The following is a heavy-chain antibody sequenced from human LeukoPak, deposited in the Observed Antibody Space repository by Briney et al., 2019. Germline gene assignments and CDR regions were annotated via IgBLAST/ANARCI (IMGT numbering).Heavy chain of an antibody. D-gene: IGHD3-9*01. CDR3: AKRYYDILTGYFGFDY. Sequence: GGSLRLSCAASGFTFSSYAMHWVRQAPGKGLEWVAVISYDGSNKYYADSVKGRFTISRDNSKNTLYLQMNSLRAEDTAVYYCAKRYYDILTGYFGFDYWGQGTLVTVSS. CDR1: GFTFSSYA. J-gene: IGHJ4*02. V-gene: IGHV3-30*04. CDR2: ISYDGSNK.